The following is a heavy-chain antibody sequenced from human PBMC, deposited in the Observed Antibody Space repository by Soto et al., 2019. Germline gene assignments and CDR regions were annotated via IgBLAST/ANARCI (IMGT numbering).Heavy chain of an antibody. V-gene: IGHV4-59*01. D-gene: IGHD4-4*01. J-gene: IGHJ6*03. Sequence: QVQLQESGPGLVKPSETLSLTCTVSGGSISSYYWSWIRQPPGKVLEWIGYIYYSGSTNYNPSLKSRVTISVDTSKNQFSLKLSSVTAADTAVYYCAAATPAYSNYDMDAWGKGTTVTVSS. CDR3: AAATPAYSNYDMDA. CDR2: IYYSGST. CDR1: GGSISSYY.